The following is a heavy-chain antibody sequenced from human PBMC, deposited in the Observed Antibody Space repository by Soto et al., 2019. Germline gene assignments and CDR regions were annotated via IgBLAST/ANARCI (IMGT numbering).Heavy chain of an antibody. Sequence: SETLSLTCTVSGGSISSSSYYWGWIRQPPGKGLEWIGSIYYSGSTYYNPSLKSRVTISVDTSKNRFSLKLSSVTAADTAVYYCVSTLPIPLDFWSGYYPKYYYYYYMDVWGKGTTVTVAS. CDR1: GGSISSSSYY. CDR2: IYYSGST. D-gene: IGHD3-3*01. CDR3: VSTLPIPLDFWSGYYPKYYYYYYMDV. J-gene: IGHJ6*03. V-gene: IGHV4-39*01.